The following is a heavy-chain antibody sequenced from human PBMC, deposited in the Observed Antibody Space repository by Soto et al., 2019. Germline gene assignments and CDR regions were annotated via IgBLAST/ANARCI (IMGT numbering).Heavy chain of an antibody. CDR2: IIPILGTI. J-gene: IGHJ4*02. CDR3: ARGKEWEQPSNHYYCDY. V-gene: IGHV1-69*06. CDR1: FLISA. Sequence: FLISAIAWVRQAPGHGLEWMGGIIPILGTIHIAQNFQGRVNFTANRSTSTAYMDLSSLRSEDTARYFCARGKEWEQPSNHYYCDYWGQGSQVIVSS. D-gene: IGHD1-26*01.